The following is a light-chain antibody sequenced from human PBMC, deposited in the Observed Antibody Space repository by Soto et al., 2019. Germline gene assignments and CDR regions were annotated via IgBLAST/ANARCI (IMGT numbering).Light chain of an antibody. Sequence: EIVLTQSPGTLSLSPGERATLSCRASQSVSSSYLAWYQQKPGQAPRLLIYGASSRATGIPERFSGSGSGTDFTLNISRLEPEDFAVYYCQQYGSSPQRWTFGQGTKVDIK. V-gene: IGKV3-20*01. CDR1: QSVSSSY. J-gene: IGKJ1*01. CDR2: GAS. CDR3: QQYGSSPQRWT.